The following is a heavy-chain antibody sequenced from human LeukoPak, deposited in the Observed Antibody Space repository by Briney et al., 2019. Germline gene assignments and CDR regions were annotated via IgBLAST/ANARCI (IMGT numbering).Heavy chain of an antibody. D-gene: IGHD6-13*01. CDR3: ARVDSIAAADSTRSPAFDI. J-gene: IGHJ3*02. CDR2: ISYDGNNK. Sequence: GGSLRLSCTASGLTFSSYAMHWVRQAPGKGLEWVAVISYDGNNKYYTDSVKGRFTISRDNSKNTLYLQMNSLRAEDTAVYYCARVDSIAAADSTRSPAFDIWGQGTMVTVSS. V-gene: IGHV3-30-3*01. CDR1: GLTFSSYA.